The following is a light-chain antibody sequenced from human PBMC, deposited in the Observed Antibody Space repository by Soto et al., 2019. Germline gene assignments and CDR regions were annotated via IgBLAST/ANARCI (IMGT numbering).Light chain of an antibody. Sequence: EIVLTQSPGTLSLSPGERATLSCRASQSVTAGYFAWYQQKPGQAPRLLIYETSSRTTGIPDRFSGSGSGTDFTLTISRLEPEDFAVYYSQQYGNSPTFGQGTKVEIK. CDR1: QSVTAGY. CDR3: QQYGNSPT. CDR2: ETS. J-gene: IGKJ1*01. V-gene: IGKV3-20*01.